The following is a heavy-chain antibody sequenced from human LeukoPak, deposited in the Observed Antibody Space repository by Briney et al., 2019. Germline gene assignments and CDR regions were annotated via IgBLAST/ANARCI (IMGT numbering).Heavy chain of an antibody. CDR2: INGGGSTT. CDR3: ARVVLSGAYQIDL. J-gene: IGHJ5*02. CDR1: GFTFSTYW. Sequence: GGSLRPSCAASGFTFSTYWMHWVRQAPGTGLVWVSRINGGGSTTTYADSVKGRFTISRDNAKSTLYLQVNSLRVEDAAVHYCARVVLSGAYQIDLWGQGTLVTVSS. V-gene: IGHV3-74*01. D-gene: IGHD2/OR15-2a*01.